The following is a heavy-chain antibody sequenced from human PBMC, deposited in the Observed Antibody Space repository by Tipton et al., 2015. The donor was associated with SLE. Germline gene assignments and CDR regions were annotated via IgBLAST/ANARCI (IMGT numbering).Heavy chain of an antibody. CDR2: IYSSGTP. Sequence: SLRLSCAVSAFDVSSNFMSWVRQAPGKGLEWLAVIYSSGTPQYAESVKDRFIISRDNSRNTLFLQINSLRLDDTAVYYCAREGNYFGSGSFSRFFDYWGQGTLVTVSP. CDR3: AREGNYFGSGSFSRFFDY. CDR1: AFDVSSNF. D-gene: IGHD3-10*01. V-gene: IGHV3-66*01. J-gene: IGHJ4*02.